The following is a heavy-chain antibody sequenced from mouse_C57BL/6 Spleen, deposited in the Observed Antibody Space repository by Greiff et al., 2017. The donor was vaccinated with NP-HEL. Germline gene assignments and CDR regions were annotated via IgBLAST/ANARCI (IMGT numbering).Heavy chain of an antibody. CDR2: INPSNGGT. Sequence: QVQLKESGTELVKPGASVKLSCKASGYTFTSYWMHWVKQRPGQGLEWIGNINPSNGGTNYNEKFKSKATLTVDKSSSTAYMQLSSLTSEDSAVYYCARGKGSYDYDVGFAYWGQGTLVTVSA. CDR1: GYTFTSYW. D-gene: IGHD2-4*01. J-gene: IGHJ3*01. V-gene: IGHV1-53*01. CDR3: ARGKGSYDYDVGFAY.